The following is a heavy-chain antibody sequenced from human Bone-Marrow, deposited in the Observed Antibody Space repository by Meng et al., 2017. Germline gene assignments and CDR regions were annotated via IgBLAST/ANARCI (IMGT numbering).Heavy chain of an antibody. V-gene: IGHV3-30*06. CDR3: ATEGSCTSCYEGAGDLDY. CDR2: ISFDGTRG. Sequence: GGSLRLSCAASGFTFSSYGMHWVRQAPGKGLEWVALISFDGTRGFYADSVKGRFTISRDNSENTLYLQMNSLRPGDTAVYYCATEGSCTSCYEGAGDLDYWGRGTLVTVSA. D-gene: IGHD2-2*01. CDR1: GFTFSSYG. J-gene: IGHJ4*02.